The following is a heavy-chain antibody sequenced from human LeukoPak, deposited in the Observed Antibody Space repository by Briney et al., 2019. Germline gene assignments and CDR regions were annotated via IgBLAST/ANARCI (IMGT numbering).Heavy chain of an antibody. CDR1: GGSLSSSNYY. CDR2: IYYSGST. Sequence: SETLSLTCTVSGGSLSSSNYYWGWIRQPPGKGLEWIGTIYYSGSTYFNPSLKSRVAMFVDTSKNQFSLKLSSVTAADTAVDYCARHERGFCTRPSCHTGYWGQGTLVTVSS. J-gene: IGHJ4*02. D-gene: IGHD2-2*02. CDR3: ARHERGFCTRPSCHTGY. V-gene: IGHV4-39*01.